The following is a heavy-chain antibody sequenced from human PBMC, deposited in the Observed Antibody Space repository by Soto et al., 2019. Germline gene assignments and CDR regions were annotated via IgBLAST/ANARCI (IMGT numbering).Heavy chain of an antibody. CDR2: ISYDGSNK. CDR1: GFTLSSYG. J-gene: IGHJ4*02. D-gene: IGHD6-19*01. Sequence: PGGSLRLSCAASGFTLSSYGMHWVRQAPGKGLEWVAVISYDGSNKYYADSVKGRFTISRDNSKNTLYLQMNSLRAEDTAVYYCARDGQWLPRDGLRSSYYFDYWGQGTLVTVSS. CDR3: ARDGQWLPRDGLRSSYYFDY. V-gene: IGHV3-30*03.